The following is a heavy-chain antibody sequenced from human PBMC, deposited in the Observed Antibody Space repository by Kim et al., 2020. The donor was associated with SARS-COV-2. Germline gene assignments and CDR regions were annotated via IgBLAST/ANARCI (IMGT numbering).Heavy chain of an antibody. Sequence: GGSLRLSCAASGFTVSSNYMSWVRQAPGKGLEWVSVIYSSDSTYYADSVKGRFTISRHNSKNTLYLQMNSLRAEDTAVYYCATYCCRGGSCFVRGMEVWGQRTTGTVSS. J-gene: IGHJ6*02. V-gene: IGHV3-53*04. CDR2: IYSSDST. CDR3: ATYCCRGGSCFVRGMEV. CDR1: GFTVSSNY. D-gene: IGHD2-15*01.